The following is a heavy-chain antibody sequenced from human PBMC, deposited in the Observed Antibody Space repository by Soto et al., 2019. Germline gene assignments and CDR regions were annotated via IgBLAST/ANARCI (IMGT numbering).Heavy chain of an antibody. V-gene: IGHV3-11*06. CDR3: AREYSSSTGYFDY. J-gene: IGHJ4*02. Sequence: QVPLVESGGGLVKPGGSLRLSCAASGFTFSDYYMSWIRQAPGKGLEWVSYISSSSSYTNYADSVKGRFTISRDNAKNSLYLQMNSLRSEDTAVYYCAREYSSSTGYFDYWGQGTLVTVSS. CDR1: GFTFSDYY. CDR2: ISSSSSYT. D-gene: IGHD6-6*01.